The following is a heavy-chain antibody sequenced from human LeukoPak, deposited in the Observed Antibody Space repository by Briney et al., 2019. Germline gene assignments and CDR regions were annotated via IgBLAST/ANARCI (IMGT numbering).Heavy chain of an antibody. Sequence: SETLSLTCTVSGGSISSHYWTWIRQSPVKGLEWIGDISNSGSASYNPSLKSRVTISIDTSKNQFSLKLSSVTAADTAVYYCGRDALVGYFSYYYMDVWGKGTTVTVSS. CDR2: ISNSGSA. CDR3: GRDALVGYFSYYYMDV. J-gene: IGHJ6*03. CDR1: GGSISSHY. V-gene: IGHV4-59*11. D-gene: IGHD2-15*01.